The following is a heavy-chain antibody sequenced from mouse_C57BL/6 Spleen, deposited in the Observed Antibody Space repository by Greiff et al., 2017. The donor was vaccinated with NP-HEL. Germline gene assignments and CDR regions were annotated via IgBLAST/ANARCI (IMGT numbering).Heavy chain of an antibody. CDR2: IDPSDSET. Sequence: QVQLQQSGAELVRPGSSVKLSCKASGYTFTSYWMHWVKQRPIQGLEWIGNIDPSDSETHYNQKFKDKATLTVDKSSSTAYMQLSSLTSEDSAVYYCARGDDGYLDYWGQGTTLTVSS. V-gene: IGHV1-52*01. CDR1: GYTFTSYW. CDR3: ARGDDGYLDY. J-gene: IGHJ2*01. D-gene: IGHD2-3*01.